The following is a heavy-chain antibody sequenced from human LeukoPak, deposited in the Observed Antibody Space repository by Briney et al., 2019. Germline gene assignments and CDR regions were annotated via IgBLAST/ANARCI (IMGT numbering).Heavy chain of an antibody. J-gene: IGHJ5*01. Sequence: ASVKVSCKASGYTFTSYGISWVRQAPGRGLEWMGWISAYNGNTNYAQTLQGRVTTTTDTSTSTAYRELRSLRSDDTAVYYCARGDGYGYNWFDSWGQGTLVTASS. CDR1: GYTFTSYG. CDR2: ISAYNGNT. CDR3: ARGDGYGYNWFDS. D-gene: IGHD5-24*01. V-gene: IGHV1-18*01.